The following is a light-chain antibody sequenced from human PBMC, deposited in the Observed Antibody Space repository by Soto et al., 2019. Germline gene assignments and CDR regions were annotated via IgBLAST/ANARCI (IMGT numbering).Light chain of an antibody. J-gene: IGLJ1*01. Sequence: SYALARPPSMSVAPGQTARITWGGNNIGSKTVHWYQQKAGQAPVLVVYDDSDRPSGIPERFSGSNSGNTATLTISRVEAGDEADYYCQVWDVSTVHYDFGTGTKVTVL. CDR1: NIGSKT. V-gene: IGLV3-21*02. CDR3: QVWDVSTVHYD. CDR2: DDS.